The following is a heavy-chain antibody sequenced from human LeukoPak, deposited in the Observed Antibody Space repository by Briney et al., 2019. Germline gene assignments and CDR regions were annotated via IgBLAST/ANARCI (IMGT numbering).Heavy chain of an antibody. Sequence: PGGSLRLSCAASGFTFGSYSMNWARQAPGKGLEWVSYISSSGSTIYYADSVKGRFTISRDNAKNSLYLQMNSLRAEDTAVYYCAELGITMIGGVWGKGTTVTISS. V-gene: IGHV3-48*04. D-gene: IGHD3-10*02. CDR1: GFTFGSYS. J-gene: IGHJ6*04. CDR3: AELGITMIGGV. CDR2: ISSSGSTI.